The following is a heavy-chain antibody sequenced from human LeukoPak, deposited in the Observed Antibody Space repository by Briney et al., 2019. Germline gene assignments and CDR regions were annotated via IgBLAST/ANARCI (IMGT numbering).Heavy chain of an antibody. CDR3: ARKGGYCSGGSCVYYMDV. Sequence: GGSLRLSCAASGFTVSSNYMSWVRQAPGKGLEWVSVIYSGGSTYYADSVKGRFTISRDNSKNTLYLQMNSLRAEDTALYYCARKGGYCSGGSCVYYMDVWGKGTTVTVSS. CDR2: IYSGGST. J-gene: IGHJ6*03. CDR1: GFTVSSNY. V-gene: IGHV3-53*01. D-gene: IGHD2-15*01.